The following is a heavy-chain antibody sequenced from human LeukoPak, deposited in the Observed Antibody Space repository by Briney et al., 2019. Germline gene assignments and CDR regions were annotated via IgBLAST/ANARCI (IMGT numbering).Heavy chain of an antibody. J-gene: IGHJ4*02. D-gene: IGHD4-17*01. V-gene: IGHV3-23*01. CDR1: GFTFSSYA. Sequence: GGSLRLSCAASGFTFSSYAMSWVRQAPGKGLEWVSAISGSGGSTYYADSVKGRFTISGDNSKNTLYLQMNSLRAEDTAVYYCAKDLVMTTVTTSGIDYWGQGTLVTVSS. CDR3: AKDLVMTTVTTSGIDY. CDR2: ISGSGGST.